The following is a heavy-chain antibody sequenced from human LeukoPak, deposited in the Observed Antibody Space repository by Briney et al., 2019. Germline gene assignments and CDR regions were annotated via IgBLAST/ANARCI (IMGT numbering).Heavy chain of an antibody. D-gene: IGHD5-24*01. Sequence: GGSLRLSCAASGFTFSSYAMSWVRQAPGKGLEWVSGISGSGGSTYYADPVKGRFTISRDNSKNTLYLQMNSLRAEDTAVYYCAKSRDGYNSAADYWGQGTLVTVSS. CDR1: GFTFSSYA. CDR3: AKSRDGYNSAADY. J-gene: IGHJ4*02. CDR2: ISGSGGST. V-gene: IGHV3-23*01.